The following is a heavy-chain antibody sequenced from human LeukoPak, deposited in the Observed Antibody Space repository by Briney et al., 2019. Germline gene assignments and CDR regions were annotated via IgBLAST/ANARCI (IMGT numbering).Heavy chain of an antibody. J-gene: IGHJ4*02. CDR2: IYHNGIT. V-gene: IGHV4-38-2*01. Sequence: PSETLSLTCAVSGNSVSSDLFWGWIRQPPGKGLEWIATIYHNGITHYNPSLKSRVNISVDTSKNQFSLKMRSVTAADTAVYYCTRGVALSDHGIIDYWGQGTLATVSS. CDR3: TRGVALSDHGIIDY. CDR1: GNSVSSDLF. D-gene: IGHD1-1*01.